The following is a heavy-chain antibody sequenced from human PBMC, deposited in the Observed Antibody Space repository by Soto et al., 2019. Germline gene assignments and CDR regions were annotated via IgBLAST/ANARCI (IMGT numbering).Heavy chain of an antibody. Sequence: QVQLVQSGAEVKKPGSSVKVSCKASGGTFSSYTISWVRQAPGQGLEWMGRIIPILGIANYAQKFHGRGTITADKYTSKAYMEMSSLRSEDTAVYYCARGTPVAAAYDAFDIWGQGTMVTVSS. J-gene: IGHJ3*02. D-gene: IGHD6-19*01. CDR2: IIPILGIA. CDR3: ARGTPVAAAYDAFDI. V-gene: IGHV1-69*02. CDR1: GGTFSSYT.